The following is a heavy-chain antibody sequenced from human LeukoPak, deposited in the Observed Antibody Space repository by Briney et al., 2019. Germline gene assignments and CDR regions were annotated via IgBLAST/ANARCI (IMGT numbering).Heavy chain of an antibody. CDR2: IKHDGSEK. J-gene: IGHJ4*02. D-gene: IGHD1-26*01. V-gene: IGHV3-7*01. CDR1: GFTFSSYW. CDR3: AGKYSENYRYFFDS. Sequence: GGSLRLSCAASGFTFSSYWMCWVRQAPGKGLEWVANIKHDGSEKYYVDSVKGRFTISRDNAKTSLYLQMNSLRVEDTAVYFCAGKYSENYRYFFDSWGQGALVTVSS.